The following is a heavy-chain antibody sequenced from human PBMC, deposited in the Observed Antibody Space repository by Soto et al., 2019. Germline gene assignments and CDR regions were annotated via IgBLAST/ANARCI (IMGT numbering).Heavy chain of an antibody. CDR1: GFTFSSHG. D-gene: IGHD6-19*01. V-gene: IGHV3-33*01. CDR2: IWFDGSNK. J-gene: IGHJ2*01. CDR3: ARDPYSAVAGIAGYFDL. Sequence: QVQLVESGGGVVQPGGSLRLACEASGFTFSSHGMHWVRQAPGKGLEWVAAIWFDGSNKFYADSVKGRFTISRANSKNTLYLQMNSLRAEDTAVYSCARDPYSAVAGIAGYFDLWGRGTLVTVSS.